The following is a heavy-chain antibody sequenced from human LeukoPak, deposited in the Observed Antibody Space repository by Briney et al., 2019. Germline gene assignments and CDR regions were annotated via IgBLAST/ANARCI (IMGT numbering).Heavy chain of an antibody. V-gene: IGHV3-21*01. J-gene: IGHJ6*02. CDR1: GFTFSSYS. CDR2: ISSSSSYK. CDR3: ATSLLRRPYYYGMDV. D-gene: IGHD3-22*01. Sequence: GGSLRLSCAASGFTFSSYSMNWVRQAPGKGLEWVSSISSSSSYKYYADSVKGRFTISRDNAKNSLYLQMNSLRAEDTAVYYCATSLLRRPYYYGMDVWGQGTTVTVSS.